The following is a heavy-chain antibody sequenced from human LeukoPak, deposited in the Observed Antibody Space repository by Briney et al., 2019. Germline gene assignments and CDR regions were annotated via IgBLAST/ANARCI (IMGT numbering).Heavy chain of an antibody. J-gene: IGHJ3*02. CDR1: GFTFSSYS. V-gene: IGHV3-48*04. CDR2: ISSSSTI. D-gene: IGHD3-22*01. CDR3: ASIQNYYDSRGPFDI. Sequence: PGGSLRLSCAASGFTFSSYSMNWVRQAPGKGLEWVSYISSSSTIYYADSVKGRFTISRDNAKNSLYLQMNSLRAEDTAVYYCASIQNYYDSRGPFDIWGQGTMVTVSS.